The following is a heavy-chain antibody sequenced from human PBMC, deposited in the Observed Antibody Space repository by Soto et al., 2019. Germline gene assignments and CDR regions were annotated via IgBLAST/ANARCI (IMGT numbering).Heavy chain of an antibody. Sequence: QITLKESGPALVKPTPTLMLTCTFYGFSLSTSGVGVGWIRQPPGKALEWLALIYWDDDKRYSPSLKSRLTISKDSSKNQVVLMMTHMDPVDTATYSCAQSGLWFGEFMYFEYLGQGTLVTVSS. CDR1: GFSLSTSGVG. V-gene: IGHV2-5*02. CDR2: IYWDDDK. J-gene: IGHJ4*02. D-gene: IGHD3-10*01. CDR3: AQSGLWFGEFMYFEY.